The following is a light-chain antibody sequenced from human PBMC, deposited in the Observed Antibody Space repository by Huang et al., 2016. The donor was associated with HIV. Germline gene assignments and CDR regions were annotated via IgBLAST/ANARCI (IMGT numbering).Light chain of an antibody. CDR3: QQHHSWLT. CDR2: DAA. V-gene: IGKV3-11*01. CDR1: QRISNH. J-gene: IGKJ4*01. Sequence: IVLTQSPATLSWYLGERVTLSCRASQRISNHLAWYQQRPGQAPRLLIYDAANRVAGDPGRFSGGGSGTDFTLTISSLEPEDFALYYCQQHHSWLTFGGGTKLEVK.